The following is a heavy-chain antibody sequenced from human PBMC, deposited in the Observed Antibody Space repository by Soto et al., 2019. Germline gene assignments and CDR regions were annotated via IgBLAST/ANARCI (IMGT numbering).Heavy chain of an antibody. CDR2: ISYDGSNK. J-gene: IGHJ6*02. V-gene: IGHV3-30*18. Sequence: QVQLVEYGGGVVQPGRSLRLSCAASGFTFSSYGMHWVRQAPGKGLEWVAVISYDGSNKYYADSVKGRFTISRDNSKNTLYLQMNSLRAEDTAVYYCAKDYGMDVWGQGTTVTVSS. CDR3: AKDYGMDV. CDR1: GFTFSSYG.